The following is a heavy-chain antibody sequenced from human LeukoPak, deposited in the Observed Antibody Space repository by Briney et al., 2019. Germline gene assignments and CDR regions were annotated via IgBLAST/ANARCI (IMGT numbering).Heavy chain of an antibody. CDR1: GFTFTTYS. J-gene: IGHJ4*02. CDR2: ISYDGSNK. D-gene: IGHD3-10*01. V-gene: IGHV3-30*18. Sequence: GGSLRLPCEASGFTFTTYSMTWVRQAPGKGLEWVAVISYDGSNKYYADSVKGRFTISRDNSKNTLYLQMNSLRAEDTAVYYCAKDEIITMVRGVDYWGQGTLVTVSS. CDR3: AKDEIITMVRGVDY.